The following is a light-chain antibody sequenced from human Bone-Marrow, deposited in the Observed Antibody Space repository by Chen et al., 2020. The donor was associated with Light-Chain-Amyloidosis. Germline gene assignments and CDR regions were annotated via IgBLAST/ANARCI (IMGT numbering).Light chain of an antibody. CDR1: DLPTKY. CDR3: QSADSSGTYAVI. V-gene: IGLV3-25*03. Sequence: SYELTQPPSVSVSPGQTARITCSGDDLPTKYAYWYQQKPGQAPVLVIHSDTARPSGSSERFSGSSSGTTATLTLSGVQAEDEADYHCQSADSSGTYAVIFGGGTKLTVL. J-gene: IGLJ2*01. CDR2: SDT.